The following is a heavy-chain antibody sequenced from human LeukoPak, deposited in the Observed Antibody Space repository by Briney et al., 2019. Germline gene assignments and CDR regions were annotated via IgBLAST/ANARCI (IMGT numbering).Heavy chain of an antibody. CDR3: ARDYASDY. J-gene: IGHJ4*02. CDR1: GFTFSSYG. D-gene: IGHD3-10*01. CDR2: ISYDGSRK. Sequence: PGRSLRLSCAASGFTFSSYGMHWVRQAPGKGLEWVAVISYDGSRKHYADSVKGRFTISRDNAKNSLYLQMSSLRAEDTAVYYCARDYASDYWGQGTLVTVSS. V-gene: IGHV3-30*03.